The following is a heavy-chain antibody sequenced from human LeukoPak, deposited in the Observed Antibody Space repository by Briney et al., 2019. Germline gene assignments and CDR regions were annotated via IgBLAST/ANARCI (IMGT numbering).Heavy chain of an antibody. CDR1: GFTFSSYG. V-gene: IGHV3-30*03. Sequence: GGSLRLSCAASGFTFSSYGMHWVRQAPGKGLEWVAVISYDGTNKYYADSVKGRFTISRDNAKKSLYLQMNSLRAEDTAVYYCARDASLSLFDFWGQGTLVTVSS. D-gene: IGHD2/OR15-2a*01. J-gene: IGHJ4*02. CDR2: ISYDGTNK. CDR3: ARDASLSLFDF.